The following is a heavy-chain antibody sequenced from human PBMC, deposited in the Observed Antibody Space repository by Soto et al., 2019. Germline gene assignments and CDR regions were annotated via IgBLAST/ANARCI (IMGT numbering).Heavy chain of an antibody. CDR2: TYYRSKWYN. CDR3: ARGHSGNFDY. D-gene: IGHD2-15*01. J-gene: IGHJ4*02. CDR1: GDSVSSNSAA. V-gene: IGHV6-1*01. Sequence: KQSQTLSLTCAISGDSVSSNSAAWNWIRQSPSRGLEWLGRTYYRSKWYNDYAVSVNSRVTINPATSKNQFSLQLNSVTPEDTAVYDCARGHSGNFDYWGQGTLVTVSS.